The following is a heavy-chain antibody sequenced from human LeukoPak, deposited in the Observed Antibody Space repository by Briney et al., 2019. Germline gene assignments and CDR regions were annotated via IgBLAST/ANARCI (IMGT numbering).Heavy chain of an antibody. Sequence: GGSLRLSCAGSGFTFSSCGMSWVRQAPGKGLECVSAISGSGGTTYYADSVKGRFTISRDISKSTLYLQMNSLRAEDTAVHYCAKTLSFSSGWVYWGQGTLVTVSS. V-gene: IGHV3-23*01. CDR2: ISGSGGTT. CDR1: GFTFSSCG. D-gene: IGHD6-19*01. CDR3: AKTLSFSSGWVY. J-gene: IGHJ4*02.